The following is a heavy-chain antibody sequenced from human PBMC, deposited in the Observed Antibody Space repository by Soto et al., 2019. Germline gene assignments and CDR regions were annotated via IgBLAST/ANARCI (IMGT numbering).Heavy chain of an antibody. D-gene: IGHD2-8*01. J-gene: IGHJ4*02. CDR2: INAGNGNT. CDR3: ARALLRYCTNGVCASGY. V-gene: IGHV1-3*05. CDR1: GYTFTSYA. Sequence: QVQLVQSGAEEKKPGASVKVSCKASGYTFTSYAMHWVCQAPGQRLEWMGWINAGNGNTKYSQKFQGRVTITRDTSASTAYMELSSLRSEDTAVYYCARALLRYCTNGVCASGYWGQGTLVTVSS.